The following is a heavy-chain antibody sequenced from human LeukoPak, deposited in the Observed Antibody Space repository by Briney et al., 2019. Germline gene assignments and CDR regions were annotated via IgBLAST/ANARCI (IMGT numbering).Heavy chain of an antibody. V-gene: IGHV1-18*01. CDR3: ARMGRGDYDPYFDY. J-gene: IGHJ4*02. D-gene: IGHD4-17*01. Sequence: KVQGRVTMTTDTSTSTVYMELSSLRSEDTAVYYCARMGRGDYDPYFDYWGQGTLVTVSS.